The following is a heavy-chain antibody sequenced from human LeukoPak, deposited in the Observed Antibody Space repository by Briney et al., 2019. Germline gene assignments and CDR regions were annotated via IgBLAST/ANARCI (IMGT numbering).Heavy chain of an antibody. CDR2: INWDGGSA. D-gene: IGHD6-13*01. Sequence: GGSLRLSCAASGFSLDDYGMSWVRQAPGKGLEWVSGINWDGGSAAYADSVKGRFTISRDNAKNSLYLQMNSLRTEDTAFYYCARDRLAATGLFDYWGQGTLVTVSS. J-gene: IGHJ4*02. CDR3: ARDRLAATGLFDY. V-gene: IGHV3-20*04. CDR1: GFSLDDYG.